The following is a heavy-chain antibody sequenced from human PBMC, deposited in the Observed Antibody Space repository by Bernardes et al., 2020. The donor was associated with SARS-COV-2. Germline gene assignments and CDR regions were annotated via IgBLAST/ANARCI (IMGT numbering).Heavy chain of an antibody. V-gene: IGHV1-8*01. CDR1: GYTFTSYD. J-gene: IGHJ4*02. CDR3: ARGVSDYTNYYFDS. CDR2: MNPNSGNT. D-gene: IGHD4-4*01. Sequence: ASVKDSCKASGYTFTSYDINWVRQAAGQGLEWMGWMNPNSGNTGFAQKFQGRVTMTWSTSISTAYMELSSLRSEDTAMYYCARGVSDYTNYYFDSWGQGTLVTVSS.